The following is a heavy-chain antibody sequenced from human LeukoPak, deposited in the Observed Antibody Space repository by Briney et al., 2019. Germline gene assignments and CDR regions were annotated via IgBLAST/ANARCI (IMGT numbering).Heavy chain of an antibody. J-gene: IGHJ5*02. CDR2: IYTSGST. CDR3: ARGSRSSTSSRPSRWFDP. V-gene: IGHV4-61*02. D-gene: IGHD2-2*01. CDR1: GGSISSGSYY. Sequence: SETLSLTCTVSGGSISSGSYYWSWIRQPAGKGLEWIGRIYTSGSTNYNPSLKSRVTISVDTSKNQFSLKLSSVTAADTAVYYCARGSRSSTSSRPSRWFDPWGQGTLVTVSS.